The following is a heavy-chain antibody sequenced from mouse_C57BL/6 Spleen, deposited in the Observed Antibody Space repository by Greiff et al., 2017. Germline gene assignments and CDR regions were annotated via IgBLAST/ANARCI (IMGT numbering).Heavy chain of an antibody. CDR1: GFTFSDYY. Sequence: EVMLVESGGGLVQPGGSLKLSCAASGFTFSDYYMYWVRQTPEKRLEWVAYISNGGGSTYYPDTVKGRFTISRDNAKNTLYLQMSRLKSEDTAMYYCARQYYGSRYAMDYWGQGTSVTVSS. CDR3: ARQYYGSRYAMDY. CDR2: ISNGGGST. V-gene: IGHV5-12*01. D-gene: IGHD1-1*01. J-gene: IGHJ4*01.